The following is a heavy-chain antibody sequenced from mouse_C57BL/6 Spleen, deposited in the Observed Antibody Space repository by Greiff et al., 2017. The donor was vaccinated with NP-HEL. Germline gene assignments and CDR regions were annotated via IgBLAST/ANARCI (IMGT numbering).Heavy chain of an antibody. V-gene: IGHV14-4*01. J-gene: IGHJ1*03. CDR2: IDPENGDT. CDR1: GFNIKDDY. CDR3: TKGGNRYWYFDV. D-gene: IGHD2-1*01. Sequence: LVESGAELVRPGASVKLSCTASGFNIKDDYMHWVKQRPEQGLAWIGWIDPENGDTEYASKFQGKATITADTSSNTAYLQLSSLTSEDTAVYYCTKGGNRYWYFDVWGTGTTVTVSS.